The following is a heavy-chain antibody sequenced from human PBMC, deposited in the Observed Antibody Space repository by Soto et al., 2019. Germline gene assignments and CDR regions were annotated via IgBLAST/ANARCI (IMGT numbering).Heavy chain of an antibody. Sequence: EVQLLESGGGLVQPGGSLRLSCAGSGFTFSNYAMSWVRQAPGKELEWVSAISGSGVSTYYADSVKGRFTISRDNSKNTLYLQMNSLRAEDTAVYYCAKGTFITLYYFDYWGQGTLVTVSS. V-gene: IGHV3-23*01. CDR1: GFTFSNYA. CDR3: AKGTFITLYYFDY. CDR2: ISGSGVST. J-gene: IGHJ4*02. D-gene: IGHD3-22*01.